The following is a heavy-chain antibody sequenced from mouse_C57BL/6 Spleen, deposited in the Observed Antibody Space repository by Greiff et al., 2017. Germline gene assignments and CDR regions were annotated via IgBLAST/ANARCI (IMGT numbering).Heavy chain of an antibody. CDR1: GYTFTSYW. Sequence: QVQLQQPGTELVKPGASVKLSCKASGYTFTSYWMHWVKQRPGQGLEWIGNINPSNGGTNYNEKFKSKATLTVDKSSSTAYMQLSSLTSEDSAVYYGARGHGSSPAWFAYWGQGTLVTVSA. CDR2: INPSNGGT. CDR3: ARGHGSSPAWFAY. J-gene: IGHJ3*01. V-gene: IGHV1-53*01. D-gene: IGHD1-1*01.